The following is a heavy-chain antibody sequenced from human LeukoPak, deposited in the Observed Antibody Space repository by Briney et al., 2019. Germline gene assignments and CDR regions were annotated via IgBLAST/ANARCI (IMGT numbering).Heavy chain of an antibody. D-gene: IGHD3-10*02. V-gene: IGHV4-31*03. CDR2: IYYSGST. J-gene: IGHJ3*02. CDR3: ARDFKYYYDRGTSAFDI. Sequence: SQTLSLTCTVSGGSISSGGYYWSWIRQHPGKGLEWIGYIYYSGSTYYNPSLKSRVTISVDTSKNQFSLKLSSVTAADSAVYYCARDFKYYYDRGTSAFDIWGQGKLVTVSS. CDR1: GGSISSGGYY.